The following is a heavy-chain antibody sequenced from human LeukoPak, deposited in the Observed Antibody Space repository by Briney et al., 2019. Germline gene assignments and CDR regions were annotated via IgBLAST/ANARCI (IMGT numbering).Heavy chain of an antibody. J-gene: IGHJ5*02. CDR1: GGTFSSYT. CDR2: IIPILGIA. CDR3: ARIYCSSTSCYTGWFDP. V-gene: IGHV1-69*02. Sequence: ASVEVSCKASGGTFSSYTISWVRQAPGQGLEWVGRIIPILGIANYAQKFQGRVTITADKSTSTAYMELSSLRSEDTAVYYCARIYCSSTSCYTGWFDPWGQGTLVTVSS. D-gene: IGHD2-2*02.